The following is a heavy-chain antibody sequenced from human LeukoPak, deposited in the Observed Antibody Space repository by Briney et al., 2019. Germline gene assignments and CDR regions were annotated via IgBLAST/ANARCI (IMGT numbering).Heavy chain of an antibody. V-gene: IGHV3-48*02. J-gene: IGHJ4*02. CDR1: GFTFSSYS. Sequence: GGSLRLSCAASGFTFSSYSMNWVRQAPGKGLEWVSYISSSSSTIYYADSVKGRFTISRDNAKNSLYLQMNSLRDEDTAVYYRARGGAGRYCSGGSCYQREDYWGQGTLVTVSS. D-gene: IGHD2-15*01. CDR2: ISSSSSTI. CDR3: ARGGAGRYCSGGSCYQREDY.